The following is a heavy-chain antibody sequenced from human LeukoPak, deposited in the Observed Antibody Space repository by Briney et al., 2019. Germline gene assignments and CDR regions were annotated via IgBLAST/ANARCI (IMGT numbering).Heavy chain of an antibody. CDR3: AREGEGFGALYYYYYGMDV. CDR1: GYTFTSYG. CDR2: ISAYNGST. Sequence: ASVKVSCKASGYTFTSYGISWVRQAPGQGLEWMGWISAYNGSTNYAQKLQGRVTMTTDTSTSTAYMELRSLRSDDTAVYYCAREGEGFGALYYYYYGMDVWGQGTTVTVSS. J-gene: IGHJ6*02. D-gene: IGHD3-3*01. V-gene: IGHV1-18*01.